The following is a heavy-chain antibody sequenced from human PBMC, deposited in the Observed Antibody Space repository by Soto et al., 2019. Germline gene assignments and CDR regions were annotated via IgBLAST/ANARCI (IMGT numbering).Heavy chain of an antibody. CDR2: ISAYNGNT. CDR1: GYSFTSYG. D-gene: IGHD3-10*01. J-gene: IGHJ6*01. CDR3: ARDNGFGESDV. Sequence: QVQLVQSGAEVKKPGASVKVSCKASGYSFTSYGISWVRQAPGQGLEWMGWISAYNGNTTYAQKLQGRVTMTTDTSTSTADVELRSLRSDDTAVYYCARDNGFGESDVWGQGTTVTVSS. V-gene: IGHV1-18*01.